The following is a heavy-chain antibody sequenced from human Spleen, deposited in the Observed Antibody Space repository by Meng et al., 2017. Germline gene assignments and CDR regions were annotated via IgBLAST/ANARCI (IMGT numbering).Heavy chain of an antibody. J-gene: IGHJ4*02. V-gene: IGHV4-34*11. CDR2: IYYSGST. CDR3: ASSPDGYSSGEFDY. D-gene: IGHD6-19*01. CDR1: GGSFSGYY. Sequence: QGQLQQWGAGLLKPSETLSLTCAVYGGSFSGYYWSWIRQPPGKGLEWIGYIYYSGSTNYNPSLKSRVTISVDTSKNQFSLKLSSVTAADTAVYYCASSPDGYSSGEFDYWGQGTLVTVSS.